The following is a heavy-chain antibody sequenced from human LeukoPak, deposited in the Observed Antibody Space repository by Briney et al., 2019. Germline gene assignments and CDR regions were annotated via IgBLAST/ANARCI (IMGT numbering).Heavy chain of an antibody. CDR1: GFTFSHYR. J-gene: IGHJ3*01. Sequence: GGSETLPCPGSGFTFSHYRIHWARQAPGKGLVWVSRVSSDGTSTFYADSVKDRFTISRDNAKNTLYLQMNSLRAEHTAVYYCARDFRPSRRAFCLLGPGKLVTVSS. CDR2: VSSDGTST. V-gene: IGHV3-74*01. CDR3: ARDFRPSRRAFCL.